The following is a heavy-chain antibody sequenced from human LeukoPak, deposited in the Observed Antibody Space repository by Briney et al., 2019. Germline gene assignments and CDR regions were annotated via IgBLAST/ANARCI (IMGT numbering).Heavy chain of an antibody. CDR3: ARAQGVVVVAANYDY. D-gene: IGHD2-15*01. CDR2: IIPILGIA. CDR1: GGTFSSYT. V-gene: IGHV1-69*02. J-gene: IGHJ4*02. Sequence: SVKVSCKASGGTFSSYTISWVRQAPGQGLEWMGRIIPILGIANYAQKFQGRVTVTADKSTSTAYMELSSLRPEDTAVYYCARAQGVVVVAANYDYWGQGTLVTVSS.